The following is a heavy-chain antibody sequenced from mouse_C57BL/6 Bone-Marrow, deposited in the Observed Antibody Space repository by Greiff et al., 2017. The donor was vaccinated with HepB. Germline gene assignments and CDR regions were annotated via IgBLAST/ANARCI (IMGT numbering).Heavy chain of an antibody. Sequence: VQLQESGAELVRPGTSVKVSCKASGYAFTNYLIEWVKQRPGQGLEWIGVINPGSGGTNYNEKFKGKATLTADKSSSTAYMQLSSLTSEDSAVYFCPTVGLDYWRQGTTLTVSS. J-gene: IGHJ2*01. D-gene: IGHD1-1*01. V-gene: IGHV1-54*01. CDR2: INPGSGGT. CDR1: GYAFTNYL. CDR3: PTVGLDY.